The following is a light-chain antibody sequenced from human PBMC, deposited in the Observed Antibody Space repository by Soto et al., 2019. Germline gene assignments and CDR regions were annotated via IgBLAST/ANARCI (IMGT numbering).Light chain of an antibody. J-gene: IGKJ4*01. CDR1: QSLSSH. CDR2: GVS. Sequence: EIVMTQSPATLSVSPGERVTLSCRASQSLSSHLAWYQQKPGQAPGLLIYGVSTRATGVPTRFSGSASGTEFTLTISSLLSEDFAVYYCQQYHDWPLTFGEGTKVEIK. V-gene: IGKV3-15*01. CDR3: QQYHDWPLT.